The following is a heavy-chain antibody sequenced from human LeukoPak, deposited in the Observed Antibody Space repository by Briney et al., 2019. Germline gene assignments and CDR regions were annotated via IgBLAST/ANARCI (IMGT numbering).Heavy chain of an antibody. J-gene: IGHJ4*02. CDR1: GYTFTGYY. V-gene: IGHV1-2*02. D-gene: IGHD3-16*01. CDR2: INPNSGGT. Sequence: ASVKVSCKASGYTFTGYYMHWVRQALGQGLEWMGWINPNSGGTNYAQKFQGRVTMTRDTSISTAYMELSRLRSDDTAVYYCARDLPQGGEIDNWGQGTLVTVSS. CDR3: ARDLPQGGEIDN.